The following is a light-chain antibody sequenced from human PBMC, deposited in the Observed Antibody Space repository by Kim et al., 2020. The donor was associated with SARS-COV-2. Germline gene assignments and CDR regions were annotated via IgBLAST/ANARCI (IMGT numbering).Light chain of an antibody. CDR1: QSVSSN. Sequence: VCPGVRATLSCRASQSVSSNLAWYQQKPGQAPRLLIYGASTRATGIPARFSGSGSGTEFTHTISSLQCEDFAVYYCEQYNNWPPYTFGQGTKLEI. CDR3: EQYNNWPPYT. J-gene: IGKJ2*01. CDR2: GAS. V-gene: IGKV3-15*01.